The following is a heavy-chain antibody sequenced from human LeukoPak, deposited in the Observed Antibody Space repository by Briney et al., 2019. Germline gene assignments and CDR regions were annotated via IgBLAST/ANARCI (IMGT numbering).Heavy chain of an antibody. CDR2: IYPGDSDT. Sequence: GESLKISCKGSGYSFTSYWIGWVRQMPGKGLEWMGIIYPGDSDTRYSPSFQGQVTISADKSISTAYLQWSSLKASDTAMYYCARSKIFGVVIMFDAFDIWGQGTMVTVSS. V-gene: IGHV5-51*01. CDR3: ARSKIFGVVIMFDAFDI. D-gene: IGHD3-3*01. CDR1: GYSFTSYW. J-gene: IGHJ3*02.